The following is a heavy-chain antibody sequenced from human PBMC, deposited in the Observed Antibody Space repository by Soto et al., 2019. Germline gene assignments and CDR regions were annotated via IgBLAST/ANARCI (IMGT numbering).Heavy chain of an antibody. V-gene: IGHV1-18*01. Sequence: ASVKVSCKASGYTFTSYGISWVRQAPGQGLEWMGWISAYNGNTNYAQKLQGRVTMTTDTSTSTAYVELRSLRSDDTAVYYCARDQADTDMSGVWGQGTTVTVSS. CDR2: ISAYNGNT. CDR3: ARDQADTDMSGV. J-gene: IGHJ6*02. CDR1: GYTFTSYG. D-gene: IGHD5-18*01.